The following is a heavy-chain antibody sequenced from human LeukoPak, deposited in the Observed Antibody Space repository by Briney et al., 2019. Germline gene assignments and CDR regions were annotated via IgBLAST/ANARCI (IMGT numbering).Heavy chain of an antibody. CDR1: GYTFTSYY. CDR2: TNPSGGST. CDR3: AREPYSSGGRMDFDY. Sequence: ASVKVSCKASGYTFTSYYMHCVRHAPRQGLEWRVITNPSGGSTSYAHKFQGSDTMTRDTATSTVYMELSSLRSEDTGVYYCAREPYSSGGRMDFDYWGQGTLVTVSS. J-gene: IGHJ4*02. V-gene: IGHV1-46*01. D-gene: IGHD6-19*01.